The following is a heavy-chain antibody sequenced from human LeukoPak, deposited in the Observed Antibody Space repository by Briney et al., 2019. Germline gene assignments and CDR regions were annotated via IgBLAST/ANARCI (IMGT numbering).Heavy chain of an antibody. V-gene: IGHV1-46*01. CDR3: ARVYSGSYPDY. J-gene: IGHJ4*02. D-gene: IGHD1-26*01. Sequence: ASVTVSCTASGYTFTSYYMHWVRQAPGQGLEWMGIINPSGGSTSYAQKFQGRITMTRDTSTSTVYMELSSLRSEDTAVYYCARVYSGSYPDYWGQGTLVTVSS. CDR2: INPSGGST. CDR1: GYTFTSYY.